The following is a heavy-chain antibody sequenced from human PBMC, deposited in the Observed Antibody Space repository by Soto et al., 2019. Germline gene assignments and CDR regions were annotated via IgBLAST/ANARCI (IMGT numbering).Heavy chain of an antibody. CDR3: ARDGVVAATGDDAFDI. Sequence: QVQLVESGGGVVQPGRSLRLSCAASGFTFSSYAMHWVRQAPGKGLEWVAVISYDGSNKYYADSVKGRFTISRDNSKNTLYLQMNSLRAEDTAVYYCARDGVVAATGDDAFDIWGQGTMVTVSS. V-gene: IGHV3-30-3*01. CDR2: ISYDGSNK. D-gene: IGHD2-15*01. J-gene: IGHJ3*02. CDR1: GFTFSSYA.